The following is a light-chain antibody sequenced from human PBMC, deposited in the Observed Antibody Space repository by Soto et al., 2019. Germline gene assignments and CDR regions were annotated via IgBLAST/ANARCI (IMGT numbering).Light chain of an antibody. CDR1: ESVSSGY. CDR3: QQNRSSPSP. CDR2: GTS. Sequence: EIVRTQSPATLSVSPGERATLSCRASESVSSGYLAWYQQKQGQAPRGLIYGTSSRATDTPYMFSVSASGTAFSLTLSRLEPPEFGLHHCQQNRSSPSPVGQGSNV. J-gene: IGKJ1*01. V-gene: IGKV3-20*01.